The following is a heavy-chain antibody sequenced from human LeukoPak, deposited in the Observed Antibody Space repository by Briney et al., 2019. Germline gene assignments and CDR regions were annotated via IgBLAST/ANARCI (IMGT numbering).Heavy chain of an antibody. CDR2: IYYTGNT. D-gene: IGHD3-16*01. CDR1: GASISGSGYY. CDR3: ARLWGY. V-gene: IGHV4-39*07. J-gene: IGHJ4*02. Sequence: PSETLSLTCTVSGASISGSGYYWGWIRQPPGKGLEWIGSIYYTGNTYYNPSLKSRVTISVDTSKNQFSLNLTSVTAADTAVYYCARLWGYWGQGTLVTVSS.